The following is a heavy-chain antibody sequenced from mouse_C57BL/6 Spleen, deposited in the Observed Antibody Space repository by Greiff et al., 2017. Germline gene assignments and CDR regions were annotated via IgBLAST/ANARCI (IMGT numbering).Heavy chain of an antibody. D-gene: IGHD1-1*01. J-gene: IGHJ4*01. CDR3: ASPATVVAGDYAMDY. Sequence: QVQLQQSGAELARPGASVKLSCKASGYTFTSYGISWVKQRTGQGLEWIGEIYPRSGNTYYNEKFKGKATLTADKSSSTAYMELRSLKSEDSAVYFYASPATVVAGDYAMDYCGQGTSATVSS. CDR1: GYTFTSYG. V-gene: IGHV1-81*01. CDR2: IYPRSGNT.